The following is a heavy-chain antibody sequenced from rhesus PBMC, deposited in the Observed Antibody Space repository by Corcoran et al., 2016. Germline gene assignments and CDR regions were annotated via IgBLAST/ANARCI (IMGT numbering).Heavy chain of an antibody. CDR2: IYGSGSST. J-gene: IGHJ4*01. Sequence: QLQLQESGPGLVKPSETLSVTCAVSGGSISSSYWSWIRQAPGKGLEWIGDIYGSGSSTNYNPSPKRRVTLSVDTYQNQLSLKLSSVTAADTAVYYCARGTYCTSTTCYENRGYFDYWVHGVLVTVSS. V-gene: IGHV4-169*01. D-gene: IGHD2-2*01. CDR1: GGSISSSY. CDR3: ARGTYCTSTTCYENRGYFDY.